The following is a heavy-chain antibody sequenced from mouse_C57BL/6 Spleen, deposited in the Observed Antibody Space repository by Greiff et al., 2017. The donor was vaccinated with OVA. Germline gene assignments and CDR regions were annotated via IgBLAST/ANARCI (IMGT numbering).Heavy chain of an antibody. D-gene: IGHD2-3*01. V-gene: IGHV1-26*01. CDR1: GYTFTDYY. CDR2: INPNNGGT. CDR3: ARENDGIAWFAY. Sequence: VQLQQSGPELVKPGASVKISCKASGYTFTDYYMNWVKQSHGKSLEWIGDINPNNGGTSYNQKFKGKATLTVDKSSSTAYMELRSLTSDDSAVYYCARENDGIAWFAYWGQGTLVTVSA. J-gene: IGHJ3*01.